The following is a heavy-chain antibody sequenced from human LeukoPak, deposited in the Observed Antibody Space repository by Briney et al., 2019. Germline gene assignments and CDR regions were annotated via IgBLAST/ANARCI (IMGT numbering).Heavy chain of an antibody. CDR2: ISSSSICI. J-gene: IGHJ4*02. CDR3: ARDQRFGHFDY. CDR1: GFTFNVYN. V-gene: IGHV3-21*01. D-gene: IGHD3-10*01. Sequence: GGSLRLSCAASGFTFNVYNMNWVRQAPGKGLEWVSSISSSSICIYYADSVKGRFTISRDNANNSLYLQMNSLRAEDTAVYYCARDQRFGHFDYWGQGTLVTVSS.